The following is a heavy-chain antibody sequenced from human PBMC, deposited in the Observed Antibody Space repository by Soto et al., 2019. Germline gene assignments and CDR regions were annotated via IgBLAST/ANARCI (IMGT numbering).Heavy chain of an antibody. J-gene: IGHJ5*01. CDR3: ARVLCRSSTSYFPDWLDP. V-gene: IGHV4-31*03. Sequence: PSETLSLTCTVSGGSISSGDNYWSWVRQGPGKGLEWIGNIYYSGSAYYNPSLKSRLTMSVVTSKTSFSLKLTSVTAADTAVYYCARVLCRSSTSYFPDWLDPWGQGTLVTVSS. CDR1: GGSISSGDNY. CDR2: IYYSGSA. D-gene: IGHD2-2*01.